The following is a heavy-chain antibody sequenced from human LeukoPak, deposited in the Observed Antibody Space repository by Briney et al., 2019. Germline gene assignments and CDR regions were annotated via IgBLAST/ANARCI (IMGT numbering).Heavy chain of an antibody. Sequence: PSETLSLTCTVSGGSISSYYWSWIRQPPGKGLEWIGSIYYSGSTYYNPSLKSRVTISVDTSKNQFSLKLSSVTAADTAVYYCARAPSGSYFDYWGQGTLVTVSS. CDR2: IYYSGST. J-gene: IGHJ4*02. V-gene: IGHV4-59*12. CDR3: ARAPSGSYFDY. D-gene: IGHD1-26*01. CDR1: GGSISSYY.